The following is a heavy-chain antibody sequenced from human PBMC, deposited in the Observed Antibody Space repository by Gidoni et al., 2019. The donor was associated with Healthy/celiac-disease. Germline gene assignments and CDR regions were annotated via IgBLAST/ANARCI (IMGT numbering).Heavy chain of an antibody. CDR1: GFTCSSYG. CDR2: ISYGGSNK. Sequence: QVQLLESGGGVVQHGRSLRLTCAASGFTCSSYGMDWVRQAPGKGLEWVAVISYGGSNKSYAVYVKGRFTISRDNSKTALYLQMNSRRAEETDVYNCAKAVVGGGDGMDVWGKGTTVTVSS. CDR3: AKAVVGGGDGMDV. D-gene: IGHD2-15*01. V-gene: IGHV3-30*18. J-gene: IGHJ6*04.